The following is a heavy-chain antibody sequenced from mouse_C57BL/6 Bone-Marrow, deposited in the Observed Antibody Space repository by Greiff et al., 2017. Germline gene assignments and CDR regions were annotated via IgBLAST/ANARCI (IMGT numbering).Heavy chain of an antibody. V-gene: IGHV3-6*01. Sequence: EVQLQESGPGLVKPSQSLSLTCSVTGYSITSAYYWNWIRQFPGNKLEWMGYISYDGSNNYNPSLKNRNSITRDTSKNQFFLKLHSVTTEDTATYYCARGGYYCNIDGSAYWGQGTLVTVSA. CDR3: ARGGYYCNIDGSAY. D-gene: IGHD1-1*01. CDR2: ISYDGSN. J-gene: IGHJ3*01. CDR1: GYSITSAYY.